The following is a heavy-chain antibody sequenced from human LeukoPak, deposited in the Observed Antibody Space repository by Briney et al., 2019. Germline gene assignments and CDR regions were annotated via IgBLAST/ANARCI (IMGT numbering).Heavy chain of an antibody. Sequence: SVKVSCKASGGTFSSYAISWVRQAPGQGLEWMGGIIPIFGTANYAQKFQGRVTITADESTSTAYMELSSLRSEDTAVYYCASRGYSGYDYGQGYFDYWGQGTLVTVSS. CDR3: ASRGYSGYDYGQGYFDY. CDR2: IIPIFGTA. D-gene: IGHD5-12*01. J-gene: IGHJ4*02. CDR1: GGTFSSYA. V-gene: IGHV1-69*13.